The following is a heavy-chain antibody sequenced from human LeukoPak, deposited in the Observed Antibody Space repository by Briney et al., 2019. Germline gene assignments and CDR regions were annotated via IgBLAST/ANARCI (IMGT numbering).Heavy chain of an antibody. Sequence: GGSLRLSCAASGFTVSSNYMSWVRQAPGKGLEWVSVIYSGGSTYYADSVKGRFTISRDNSKNTLYLQMNSLRAEDTAVYYCAVAQHAVSYYFDYWGQGTLVTVSS. CDR3: AVAQHAVSYYFDY. D-gene: IGHD5-12*01. J-gene: IGHJ4*02. CDR2: IYSGGST. V-gene: IGHV3-66*02. CDR1: GFTVSSNY.